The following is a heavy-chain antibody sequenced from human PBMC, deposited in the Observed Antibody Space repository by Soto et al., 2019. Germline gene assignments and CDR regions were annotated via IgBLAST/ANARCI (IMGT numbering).Heavy chain of an antibody. Sequence: EVQLLESGGGLLQPGGSLRLSCTASGFTFSNYAMSWVRQAPGKGLEWVSAITRTDSTYYADCVKGRFSISRDNSSKTLELQMNSLEDEDAAQYYCAQALVGAVGDNDYWGQGNLVTVSS. CDR3: AQALVGAVGDNDY. CDR1: GFTFSNYA. V-gene: IGHV3-23*01. D-gene: IGHD1-26*01. J-gene: IGHJ4*02. CDR2: ITRTDST.